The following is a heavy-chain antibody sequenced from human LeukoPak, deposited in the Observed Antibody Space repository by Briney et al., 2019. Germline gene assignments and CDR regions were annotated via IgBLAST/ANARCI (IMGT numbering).Heavy chain of an antibody. J-gene: IGHJ6*03. CDR2: INPNSGGT. CDR1: GYTFTGYY. Sequence: ASVKVSCKASGYTFTGYYMHWVRQAPGQGLEWMGWINPNSGGTNYAQKFQGRVTMTRDTSISTAYMELSRLRSDDTAVYYCARTSRSDYYYYMDVWGKGTTVTVSS. CDR3: ARTSRSDYYYYMDV. V-gene: IGHV1-2*02.